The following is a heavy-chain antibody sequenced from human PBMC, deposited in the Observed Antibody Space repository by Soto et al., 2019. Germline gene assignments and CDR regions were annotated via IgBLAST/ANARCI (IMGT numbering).Heavy chain of an antibody. J-gene: IGHJ3*02. Sequence: PXETLSLTCAVYGWSFSGYYWSWIRQPPGKGLEWIGEINHSGSTNYNPSLKSRVTISVDTSKNQFSLKLSSVTAADTAVYYCARGAGHYDFWSGYPGDAFDIWGQGTMATVSS. CDR2: INHSGST. CDR1: GWSFSGYY. V-gene: IGHV4-34*01. D-gene: IGHD3-3*01. CDR3: ARGAGHYDFWSGYPGDAFDI.